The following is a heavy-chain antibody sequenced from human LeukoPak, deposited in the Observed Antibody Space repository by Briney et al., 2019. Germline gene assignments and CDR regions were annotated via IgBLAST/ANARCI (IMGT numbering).Heavy chain of an antibody. CDR3: AKGGVSPGSYWYFDL. V-gene: IGHV3-30*02. J-gene: IGHJ2*01. CDR1: GFTFSSYG. D-gene: IGHD2-15*01. CDR2: IRYDGSNK. Sequence: LPGGSLRLSCAASGFTFSSYGMHWVRQAPGKGLEWVAFIRYDGSNKYYADSVKGRFTISRDNSKNTLYLQMNSLRAEDTAVYYCAKGGVSPGSYWYFDLWGRGTLVTVSS.